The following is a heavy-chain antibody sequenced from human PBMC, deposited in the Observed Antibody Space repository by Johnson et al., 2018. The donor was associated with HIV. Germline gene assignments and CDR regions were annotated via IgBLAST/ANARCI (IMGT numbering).Heavy chain of an antibody. CDR1: GFIFSVYW. V-gene: IGHV3-7*05. CDR3: ATFGGGSFHAFDI. Sequence: VQLVESGVGLVQPGGSLRLSCAASGFIFSVYWMSWVRQAPGKGLEWVANIKQDGSEKYYVDSVKGRFTISRDNAKNSLYLQMNSLRAEDTAVYYCATFGGGSFHAFDIWGQGTMVTVSS. D-gene: IGHD1-26*01. CDR2: IKQDGSEK. J-gene: IGHJ3*02.